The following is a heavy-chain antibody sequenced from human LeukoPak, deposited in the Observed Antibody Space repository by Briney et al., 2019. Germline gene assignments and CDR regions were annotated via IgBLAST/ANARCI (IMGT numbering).Heavy chain of an antibody. CDR3: AREEGGYIGKDAFDI. D-gene: IGHD5-12*01. Sequence: SVKVSCKASGGTFSSYAISWVRQAPGQGLEWMGGIIPIFGTANYAQKFQGRVTITADESTSTAYMELSRLRSEDTAVYYCAREEGGYIGKDAFDIWGQGRMATVSS. J-gene: IGHJ3*02. CDR1: GGTFSSYA. V-gene: IGHV1-69*13. CDR2: IIPIFGTA.